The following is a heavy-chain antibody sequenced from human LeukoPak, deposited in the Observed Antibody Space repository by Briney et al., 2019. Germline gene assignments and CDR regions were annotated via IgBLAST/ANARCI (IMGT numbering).Heavy chain of an antibody. CDR3: AKAIRGGYGTYV. CDR1: GFPYSSFG. CDR2: ISDSSTLT. J-gene: IGHJ6*02. Sequence: PGGSLRLSCAASGFPYSSFGLNWVRQAPGKGLEWVSYISDSSTLTYYADSVKGRFTISRDNAKNSLSLQLNSLRGEDTAVYFCAKAIRGGYGTYVWGQGTTVTVSS. V-gene: IGHV3-48*01. D-gene: IGHD3-10*01.